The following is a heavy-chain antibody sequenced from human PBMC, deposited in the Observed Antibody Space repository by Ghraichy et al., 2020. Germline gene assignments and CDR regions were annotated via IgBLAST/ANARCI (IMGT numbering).Heavy chain of an antibody. CDR2: IIPIFGTA. CDR3: ARVAVAGTGGFDY. D-gene: IGHD6-19*01. V-gene: IGHV1-69*13. J-gene: IGHJ4*02. Sequence: SVKVSCKASGGTFSSYAISWVRQAPGQGLEWMGGIIPIFGTANYAQKFQGRVTITADESTSTAYMELSSLRSEDPAVYYCARVAVAGTGGFDYWGQGTLVTVSS. CDR1: GGTFSSYA.